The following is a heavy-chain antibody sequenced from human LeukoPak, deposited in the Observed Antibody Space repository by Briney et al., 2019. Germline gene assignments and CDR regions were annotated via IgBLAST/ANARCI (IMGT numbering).Heavy chain of an antibody. Sequence: GASVKVSCKASGYTFTGYFMHWVRQAPGQGLEWMGWINPNSGGTNYAQKFQGRVTMTRDTSISTAYMELSRLTSDDTAVYYCARDILTDDAFDIWGQGTMVTVSS. D-gene: IGHD7-27*01. V-gene: IGHV1-2*02. CDR3: ARDILTDDAFDI. CDR1: GYTFTGYF. CDR2: INPNSGGT. J-gene: IGHJ3*02.